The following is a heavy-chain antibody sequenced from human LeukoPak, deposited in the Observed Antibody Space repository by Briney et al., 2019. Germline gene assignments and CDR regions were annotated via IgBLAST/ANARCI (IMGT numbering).Heavy chain of an antibody. CDR3: ARHHYIGGKIQPNWFDP. Sequence: GESLKISCKGSGYSFTSYWIGWVRQMPGKGLEWMGIIYPGDSDTRYSPSFQGQVTISADKSISTAYLQWSSLKASDTAMYYCARHHYIGGKIQPNWFDPWGQGTLVTVSS. CDR1: GYSFTSYW. D-gene: IGHD5-18*01. CDR2: IYPGDSDT. J-gene: IGHJ5*02. V-gene: IGHV5-51*01.